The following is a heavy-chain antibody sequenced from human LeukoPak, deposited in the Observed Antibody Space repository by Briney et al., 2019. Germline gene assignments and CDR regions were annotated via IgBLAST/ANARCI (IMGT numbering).Heavy chain of an antibody. V-gene: IGHV3-15*01. CDR3: TTRAAAGTDYFDY. Sequence: GGSLRLSCAASGFTFSNAWMSWVRQAPGKGLEWVGRIKSKTDGGTTDYAAPVKGRFTISRDDSKNTLYLQMNSLKTEDTAVYYCTTRAAAGTDYFDYWSQGTLVTASS. D-gene: IGHD6-13*01. J-gene: IGHJ4*02. CDR2: IKSKTDGGTT. CDR1: GFTFSNAW.